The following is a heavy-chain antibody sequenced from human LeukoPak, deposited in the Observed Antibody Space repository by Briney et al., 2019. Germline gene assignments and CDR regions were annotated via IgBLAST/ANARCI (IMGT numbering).Heavy chain of an antibody. CDR3: ARRVLRYFDWLFQSDNWFDP. Sequence: SETLSLTCTVSGGSISSYYWSWIRQPPGKGLEWIGNIYHSGTTHYNPSLKSRVTISVDTSKNQFSLKLSSVTAADTAVYYCARRVLRYFDWLFQSDNWFDPWGQGTLVTVSS. CDR1: GGSISSYY. CDR2: IYHSGTT. J-gene: IGHJ5*02. D-gene: IGHD3-9*01. V-gene: IGHV4-59*08.